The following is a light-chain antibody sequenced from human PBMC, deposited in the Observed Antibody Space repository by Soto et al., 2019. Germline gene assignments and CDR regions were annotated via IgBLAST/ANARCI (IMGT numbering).Light chain of an antibody. V-gene: IGKV3-20*01. Sequence: EIVVTQSPDKLSVSPGERATLSFRASQSVSDRVVWYQQKSGQAPSLLIYAASNRAAGVPGRFSGSGSGTVFILIISMLEPEDFAVYYWHQYGSSRTFGQGTKVDIK. CDR1: QSVSDR. CDR2: AAS. CDR3: HQYGSSRT. J-gene: IGKJ1*01.